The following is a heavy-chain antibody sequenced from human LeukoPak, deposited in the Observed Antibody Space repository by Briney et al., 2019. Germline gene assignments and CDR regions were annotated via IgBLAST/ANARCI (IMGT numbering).Heavy chain of an antibody. J-gene: IGHJ5*02. CDR2: IHYTEST. V-gene: IGHV4-59*01. CDR1: GGSISSYY. CDR3: ARGGYYGSGNDFRFDP. D-gene: IGHD3-10*01. Sequence: SETLSLTCTVSGGSISSYYWSWLRQSPGKELECSGYIHYTESTYYNPSLKSRVTISVETSKNQFSMKLKSVTAADTAVYYCARGGYYGSGNDFRFDPWGQGTLVTVSS.